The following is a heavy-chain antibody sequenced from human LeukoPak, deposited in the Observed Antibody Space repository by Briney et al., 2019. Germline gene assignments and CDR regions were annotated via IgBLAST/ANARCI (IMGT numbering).Heavy chain of an antibody. V-gene: IGHV5-51*01. CDR1: GYSFTGYW. D-gene: IGHD1-26*01. J-gene: IGHJ4*02. Sequence: SGESLKISCKGSGYSFTGYWIGWVRQLPGKGLEWMGIIYPGDSDTRYRPSFQGQVTISADKSISSAYLQWSSLKSSDTPMYYCARRIVGAQTHCFDYWGQGTLVTVSS. CDR3: ARRIVGAQTHCFDY. CDR2: IYPGDSDT.